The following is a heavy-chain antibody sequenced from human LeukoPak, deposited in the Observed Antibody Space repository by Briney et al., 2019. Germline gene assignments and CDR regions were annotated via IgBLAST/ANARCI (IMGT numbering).Heavy chain of an antibody. D-gene: IGHD6-13*01. CDR3: ARTNGYSSSWYLFDY. CDR2: ISGSGGST. Sequence: GGSLRLSCAASGFTFSSYAMSWVRQAPGKGLEWVSAISGSGGSTYYADSVKGRFTISRDNSKNTLYLQMNSLRAEGTAVYYCARTNGYSSSWYLFDYWGQGTLVTVSS. J-gene: IGHJ4*02. CDR1: GFTFSSYA. V-gene: IGHV3-23*01.